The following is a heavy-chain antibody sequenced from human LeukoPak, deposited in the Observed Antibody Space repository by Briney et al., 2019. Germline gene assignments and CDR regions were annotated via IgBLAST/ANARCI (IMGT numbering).Heavy chain of an antibody. CDR2: IWYDGSNK. V-gene: IGHV3-33*08. CDR1: GFTFSSYD. Sequence: GGSLRLSCAASGFTFSSYDMHWVRQAPGKGLEWVAVIWYDGSNKYYADSVKGRFTISRDNSKNTLYLQMNSLRAEDTAVYYCARDSTWNARTIYYYYYGMDVWGQGTTVTVSS. CDR3: ARDSTWNARTIYYYYYGMDV. J-gene: IGHJ6*02. D-gene: IGHD1-1*01.